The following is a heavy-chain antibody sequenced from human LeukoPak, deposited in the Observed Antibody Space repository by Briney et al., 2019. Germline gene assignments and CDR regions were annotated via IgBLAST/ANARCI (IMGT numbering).Heavy chain of an antibody. D-gene: IGHD4-23*01. Sequence: GGSLRLSCVASGFTFSSYGMHWVRQAPGKGLEWVAFIRYGGNIKYYADSVKGRFTISRDNSKNTLYLQMNSLRAEDTAVYYCAKDLYGGNEVLDYWGQGTLVTVSS. V-gene: IGHV3-30*02. CDR3: AKDLYGGNEVLDY. CDR2: IRYGGNIK. J-gene: IGHJ4*02. CDR1: GFTFSSYG.